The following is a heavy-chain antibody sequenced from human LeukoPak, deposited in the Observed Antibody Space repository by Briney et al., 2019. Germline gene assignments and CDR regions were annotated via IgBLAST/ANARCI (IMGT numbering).Heavy chain of an antibody. V-gene: IGHV3-23*01. J-gene: IGHJ4*02. D-gene: IGHD3-9*01. CDR2: ISGSGGST. Sequence: GGSLRLSCAASGFTFSSYAMSWVRQAPGKGLERVSAISGSGGSTYYADSVKGRFTISRDNSKNTLYLQMNSLRAEDTAVYYCAKVPQVLRYFDWLLNYFDYWGQGTLVTVSS. CDR1: GFTFSSYA. CDR3: AKVPQVLRYFDWLLNYFDY.